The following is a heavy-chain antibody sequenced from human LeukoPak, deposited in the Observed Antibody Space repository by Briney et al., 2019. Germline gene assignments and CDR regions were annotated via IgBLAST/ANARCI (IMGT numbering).Heavy chain of an antibody. Sequence: GGSLRLSCAASGFTFSSYWMSWVRQAPGKGLEWVANIKQDGSEKYYVDSVKGRFTISRDNAKNSLYLQMNSLRAEDTAVYYCARDHSGSPYYYYYGMDVWGQGTTVTVSS. CDR3: ARDHSGSPYYYYYGMDV. CDR1: GFTFSSYW. CDR2: IKQDGSEK. D-gene: IGHD1-26*01. V-gene: IGHV3-7*01. J-gene: IGHJ6*02.